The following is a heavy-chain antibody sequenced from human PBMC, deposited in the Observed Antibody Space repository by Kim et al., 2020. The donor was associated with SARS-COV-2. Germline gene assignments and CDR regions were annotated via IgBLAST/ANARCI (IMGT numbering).Heavy chain of an antibody. Sequence: ASVKVSCKTSGYTFTSYAMNWVRQAPGQGLGWMGWINTNTGNPTYAQGFTGRFVFSLDTSVSTAYLQISSLKAEDTAVYYCARGGWSGIVVVPAANDVDYWGQGTLVTVSS. CDR3: ARGGWSGIVVVPAANDVDY. J-gene: IGHJ4*02. CDR2: INTNTGNP. CDR1: GYTFTSYA. D-gene: IGHD2-2*01. V-gene: IGHV7-4-1*02.